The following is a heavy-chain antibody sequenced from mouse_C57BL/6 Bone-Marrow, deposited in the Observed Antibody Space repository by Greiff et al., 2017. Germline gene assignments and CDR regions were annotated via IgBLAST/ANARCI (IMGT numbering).Heavy chain of an antibody. CDR1: GFTFSSYT. Sequence: EVHLVESGGGLVKPGGSLKLSCAASGFTFSSYTMSWVRQTPEKRLEWVATISGGGGNTYYPDSVKGRFTISRDNAKNTLYLQMSSLTSEDRALYYCARRYFDVWGTGTTVTVSS. V-gene: IGHV5-9*01. CDR2: ISGGGGNT. CDR3: ARRYFDV. J-gene: IGHJ1*03.